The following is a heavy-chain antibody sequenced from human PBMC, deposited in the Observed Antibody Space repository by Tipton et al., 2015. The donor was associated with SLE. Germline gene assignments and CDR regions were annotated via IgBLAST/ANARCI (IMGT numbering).Heavy chain of an antibody. J-gene: IGHJ3*02. Sequence: LRLSCAVYGGSFSGYYWSWIRQPPGKGLEWIGEINHSGSTNYNPSLKSRVTISVDTSKNQFSLKLSSVTAADTAVYYCARGLSMILAPRAFDIWGQGTVVTVSS. V-gene: IGHV4-34*01. D-gene: IGHD3-22*01. CDR1: GGSFSGYY. CDR3: ARGLSMILAPRAFDI. CDR2: INHSGST.